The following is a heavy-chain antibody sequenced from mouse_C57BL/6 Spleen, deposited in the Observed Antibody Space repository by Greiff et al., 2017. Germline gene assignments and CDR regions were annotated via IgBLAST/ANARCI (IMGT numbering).Heavy chain of an antibody. CDR1: GFTFSDYY. V-gene: IGHV5-12*01. CDR2: ISNGGGST. D-gene: IGHD1-1*01. CDR3: ARRDYYGEYFDY. Sequence: EVQRVESGGGLVQPGGSLKLSCAASGFTFSDYYMYWVRQTPEKRLEWVAYISNGGGSTYYPDTVKGRFTISRDNAKNTLYLQMSRLKSEDTAMYYCARRDYYGEYFDYWGQGTTLTVSS. J-gene: IGHJ2*01.